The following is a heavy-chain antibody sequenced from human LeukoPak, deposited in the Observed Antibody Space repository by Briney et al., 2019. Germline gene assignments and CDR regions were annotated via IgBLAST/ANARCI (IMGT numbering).Heavy chain of an antibody. D-gene: IGHD2-2*01. V-gene: IGHV4-59*12. CDR2: IYYSGST. CDR3: ARRPLGYCSSTSCPTPYYFDY. J-gene: IGHJ4*02. CDR1: GGSISSYY. Sequence: SETLSLTCTVSGGSISSYYWSWIRQPPGKGLEWIGYIYYSGSTNYNPSLKSRVTISVDTSKNQFSLKLSSVTAADTAVYYCARRPLGYCSSTSCPTPYYFDYWGQGTLVTVSS.